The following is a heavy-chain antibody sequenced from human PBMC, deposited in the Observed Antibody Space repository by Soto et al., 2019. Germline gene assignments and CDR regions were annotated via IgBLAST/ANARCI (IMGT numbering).Heavy chain of an antibody. V-gene: IGHV3-23*01. CDR1: GFTFRSYA. CDR3: AKEVLIECSGGICAWPFDY. D-gene: IGHD2-15*01. Sequence: EVQLLASGGGLVQPGGSLRLSCAASGFTFRSYAMSWVRQAPGKGLEWVSAISGSGGSTYYADSVKGRFTISRDNSKNTRYLQMNSLRAEDTAVYYCAKEVLIECSGGICAWPFDYWGQGTLVTGSS. J-gene: IGHJ4*02. CDR2: ISGSGGST.